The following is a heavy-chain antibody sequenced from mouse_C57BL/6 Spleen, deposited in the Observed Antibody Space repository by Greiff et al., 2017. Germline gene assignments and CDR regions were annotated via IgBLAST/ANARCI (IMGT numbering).Heavy chain of an antibody. D-gene: IGHD2-3*01. Sequence: VQLQQSGAELVKPGASVKLSCKASGYTFTSYWMHWVKQRPGQGLEWIGMIHPNSGSTNYNEKFKSKATLTVDKSSSTAYMQLSSLTSEDSAVYYCARGSDGYYVDAMDYWGQGTSVTVSS. CDR2: IHPNSGST. V-gene: IGHV1-64*01. J-gene: IGHJ4*01. CDR1: GYTFTSYW. CDR3: ARGSDGYYVDAMDY.